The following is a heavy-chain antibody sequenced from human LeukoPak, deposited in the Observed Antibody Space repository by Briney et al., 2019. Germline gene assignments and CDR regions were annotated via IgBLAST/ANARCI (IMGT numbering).Heavy chain of an antibody. J-gene: IGHJ4*02. CDR1: GFTFDDYA. Sequence: PGGSLRLSCAASGFTFDDYAMHWVRQAPGKGLEWVSGISWNSGSIGYADSVKGRFTISRDNAKNSLYLQMNSLRAEDTALYYCAKVRGNYFDYWGQGTLVTVSS. D-gene: IGHD3-16*01. CDR2: ISWNSGSI. CDR3: AKVRGNYFDY. V-gene: IGHV3-9*01.